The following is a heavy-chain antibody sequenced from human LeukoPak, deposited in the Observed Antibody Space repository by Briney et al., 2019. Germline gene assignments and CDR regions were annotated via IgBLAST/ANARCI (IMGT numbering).Heavy chain of an antibody. CDR3: ARDFGMYSSGWDNWFDP. D-gene: IGHD6-19*01. CDR1: GFTFSNAW. Sequence: PGGSLRLSCAASGFTFSNAWMSWVRQAPGKGLEWVAVISYDGSNKYYADSVKGRFTISRDNSKNTLYLQMNSLRAEDTAVYYCARDFGMYSSGWDNWFDPWGQGTLVTVSS. J-gene: IGHJ5*02. V-gene: IGHV3-30*03. CDR2: ISYDGSNK.